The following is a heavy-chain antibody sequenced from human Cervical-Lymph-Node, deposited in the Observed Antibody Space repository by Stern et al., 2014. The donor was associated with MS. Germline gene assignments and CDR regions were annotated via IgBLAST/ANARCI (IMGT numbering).Heavy chain of an antibody. V-gene: IGHV3-43*01. Sequence: EVQLVESGGVVVQPGGSLRLSCAASGFTFDDYTMHWVRQEPGKGLEWVSLISWDGDSTSYADSVTGRFTISRDNSKSSLYLQMNSLRTEDTALYYCVKHSRSDFWSGLVRAPGVVSDYAMDAWGRGTPVTVSS. CDR3: VKHSRSDFWSGLVRAPGVVSDYAMDA. CDR1: GFTFDDYT. CDR2: ISWDGDST. J-gene: IGHJ6*02. D-gene: IGHD3-3*01.